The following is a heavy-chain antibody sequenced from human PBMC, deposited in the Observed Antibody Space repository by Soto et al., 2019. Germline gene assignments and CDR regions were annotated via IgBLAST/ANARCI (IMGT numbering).Heavy chain of an antibody. J-gene: IGHJ4*02. CDR2: MNPNSGHT. Sequence: QVQLVQSGAEVKKPGASVKVSCKASGYTFTSHDINWMRQATGQGLEWMGWMNPNSGHTNYAQKFQGRVTMTRDTSRSTAYMDWTNLRAEDTAIYCCASDMSPIWGQGPLVAVSS. V-gene: IGHV1-8*01. D-gene: IGHD3-9*01. CDR3: ASDMSPI. CDR1: GYTFTSHD.